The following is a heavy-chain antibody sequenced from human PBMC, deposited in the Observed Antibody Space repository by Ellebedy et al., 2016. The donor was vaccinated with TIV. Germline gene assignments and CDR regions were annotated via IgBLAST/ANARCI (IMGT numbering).Heavy chain of an antibody. J-gene: IGHJ4*02. D-gene: IGHD6-19*01. CDR2: IIPILGIA. Sequence: SVKVSXKASGGTFSSYAISWVRQAPGQGLEWMGRIIPILGIANYAQKFQGRVTITADKSTSTAYMELSSLRSEDTAVYYCARGEVAVAIFDYWGQGTLVTVSS. CDR3: ARGEVAVAIFDY. V-gene: IGHV1-69*04. CDR1: GGTFSSYA.